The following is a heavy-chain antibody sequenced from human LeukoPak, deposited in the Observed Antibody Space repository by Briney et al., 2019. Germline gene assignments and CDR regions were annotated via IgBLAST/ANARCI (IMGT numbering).Heavy chain of an antibody. CDR2: ISAYNGNT. Sequence: GASVKVSCKASGYTFTSYGISWVRQAPGQGLEWMGWISAYNGNTNYAQKLQGRVTMTTDTSTSTANMELRSLRSDDTAVYYCARDRDPYYYDSSGYYPHPFDYWGQGTLVTVSS. J-gene: IGHJ4*02. D-gene: IGHD3-22*01. CDR3: ARDRDPYYYDSSGYYPHPFDY. V-gene: IGHV1-18*01. CDR1: GYTFTSYG.